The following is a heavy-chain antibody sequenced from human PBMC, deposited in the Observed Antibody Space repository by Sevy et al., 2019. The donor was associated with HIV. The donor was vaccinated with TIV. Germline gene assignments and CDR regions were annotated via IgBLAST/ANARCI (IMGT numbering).Heavy chain of an antibody. Sequence: GGSLRLSCAASGFTFSDSWMHWVRQAPGKGLEWVANINQDGNEKYYVDSVKSRFTISRDNGKNSLYLQMNSLRDDDTAVYYCATFSVGYWGQGTLVTVSS. CDR2: INQDGNEK. D-gene: IGHD3-3*01. V-gene: IGHV3-7*01. J-gene: IGHJ4*02. CDR1: GFTFSDSW. CDR3: ATFSVGY.